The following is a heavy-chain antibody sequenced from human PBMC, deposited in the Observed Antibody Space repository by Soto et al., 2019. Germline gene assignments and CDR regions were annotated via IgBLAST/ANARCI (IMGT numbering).Heavy chain of an antibody. Sequence: QVQLQESGPGLVKPSETLSLTCTVSGGSISSYYWSWIRQPPGKGLEWIGYIYYSGSTNYNPSLKVRATLSVTPSKNQFSLNLNSMTAADTAVYYCARHNYGSGSTYFDYWGQGTLVTVSS. CDR2: IYYSGST. J-gene: IGHJ4*02. D-gene: IGHD3-10*01. CDR1: GGSISSYY. CDR3: ARHNYGSGSTYFDY. V-gene: IGHV4-59*08.